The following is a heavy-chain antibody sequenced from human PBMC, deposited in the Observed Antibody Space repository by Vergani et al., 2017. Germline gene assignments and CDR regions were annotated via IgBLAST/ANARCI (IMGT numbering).Heavy chain of an antibody. CDR1: GFSLNTRGVS. CDR3: VYRKTECGTTGCFYPFYYYYYMDV. J-gene: IGHJ6*03. D-gene: IGHD1-7*01. CDR2: MYWNDDQ. V-gene: IGHV2-5*04. Sequence: QITLKESGPTLVKPTQTLTLTCTFSGFSLNTRGVSVAWIRQPPGKALDWLALMYWNDDQHYIPSLNNRVTITKDTSKNQVVRTMTNMDYVDTGTYYCVYRKTECGTTGCFYPFYYYYYMDVWGKGTTVTVSS.